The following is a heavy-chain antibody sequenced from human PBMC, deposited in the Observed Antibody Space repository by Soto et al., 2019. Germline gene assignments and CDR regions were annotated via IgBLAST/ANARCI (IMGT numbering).Heavy chain of an antibody. CDR2: IIPILGET. CDR3: ARGLGGRMDD. D-gene: IGHD3-16*01. Sequence: QVQLVQSGAEVKKPGSSVRVSCKASGTIFSSYTISWVRQAPGQGLEWMGRIIPILGETNSAQKFQGRVTITADKYTNTAYMELNSLRLEDTAVYYCARGLGGRMDDWGQGTTVTVSS. J-gene: IGHJ6*02. V-gene: IGHV1-69*08. CDR1: GTIFSSYT.